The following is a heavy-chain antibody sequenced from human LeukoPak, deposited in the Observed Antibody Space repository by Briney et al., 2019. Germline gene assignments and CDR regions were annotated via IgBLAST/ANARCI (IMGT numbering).Heavy chain of an antibody. CDR3: AKDYSSGWYALFDY. CDR2: ISGSGGGT. Sequence: GGSLRLSCAASGFTVSSNYMSWARQAPGKGLEWVSAISGSGGGTYYADSVKGRFTISRDNSKDTLYLQMNSLRAEDTAVYYCAKDYSSGWYALFDYWGQGTLVTVSS. CDR1: GFTVSSNY. V-gene: IGHV3-23*01. D-gene: IGHD6-19*01. J-gene: IGHJ4*02.